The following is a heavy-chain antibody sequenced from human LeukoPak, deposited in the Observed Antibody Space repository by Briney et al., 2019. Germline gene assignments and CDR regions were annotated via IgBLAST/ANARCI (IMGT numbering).Heavy chain of an antibody. CDR3: ARGGYSGYVNNRFDP. V-gene: IGHV1-2*02. CDR2: INPNSGGT. J-gene: IGHJ5*02. CDR1: GYTFTGYY. Sequence: ASVKVSCKASGYTFTGYYMHWVRQAPGQGLEWMGWINPNSGGTNYAQKFQGRVTMTRDTSISTAYMELSRLRSDDTAVYYCARGGYSGYVNNRFDPWGQGTLVTVSS. D-gene: IGHD5-12*01.